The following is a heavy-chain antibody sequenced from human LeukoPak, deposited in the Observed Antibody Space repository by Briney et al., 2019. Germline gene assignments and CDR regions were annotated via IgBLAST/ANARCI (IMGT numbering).Heavy chain of an antibody. CDR3: ARDYCSGGSCYLFDY. D-gene: IGHD2-15*01. J-gene: IGHJ4*02. CDR1: GFTFISYA. Sequence: GGSLRLSCAASGFTFISYAMSWVRQAPGKGLEWVSSISGSGGRTSYADSVKGRFTISRDDSKNTLDLQMNSLRAEDTALYYCARDYCSGGSCYLFDYWGQGTLVTVSS. V-gene: IGHV3-23*01. CDR2: ISGSGGRT.